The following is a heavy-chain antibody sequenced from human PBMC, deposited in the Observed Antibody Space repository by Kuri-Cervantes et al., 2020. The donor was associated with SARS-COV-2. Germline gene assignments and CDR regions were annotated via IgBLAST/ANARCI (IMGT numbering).Heavy chain of an antibody. CDR3: TTAPDYGDYVGPDY. J-gene: IGHJ4*02. Sequence: GESLKISCAASGFTFGNAWMNWVRQAPGKGLEWVGRIKSKTDGGTTDYAAPVKGRFTISRDDSKNTLYLQMNSLKTEDTAVYYCTTAPDYGDYVGPDYWGQGTLVTVSS. CDR1: GFTFGNAW. CDR2: IKSKTDGGTT. D-gene: IGHD4-17*01. V-gene: IGHV3-15*07.